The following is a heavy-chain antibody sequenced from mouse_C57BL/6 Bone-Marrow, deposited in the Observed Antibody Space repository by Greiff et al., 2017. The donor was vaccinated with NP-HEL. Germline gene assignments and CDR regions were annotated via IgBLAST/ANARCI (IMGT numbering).Heavy chain of an antibody. J-gene: IGHJ3*01. D-gene: IGHD1-1*01. Sequence: VQLQQSGAELVRPGASVKLSCTASGFNIKDDYMHWVKQRPEQGLEWIGWLDPENGDTEYASKFQGKATITADTSSNTAYLQLSSLTSEDTAVYYCTAFYYGAWFAYWGQGTLVTGSA. V-gene: IGHV14-4*01. CDR1: GFNIKDDY. CDR3: TAFYYGAWFAY. CDR2: LDPENGDT.